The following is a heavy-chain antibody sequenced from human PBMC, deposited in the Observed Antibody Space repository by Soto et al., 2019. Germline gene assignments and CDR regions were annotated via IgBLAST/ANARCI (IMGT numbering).Heavy chain of an antibody. D-gene: IGHD3-3*01. V-gene: IGHV4-34*01. Sequence: QVQLQQWGAGLLKPSETLSLTCAVYGGSFSGYYWSWIRQPPGKGLEWIGEINHSGSTNYNPSLKSRVTISVDTSKNQFSLNRSSVTAADTAVYYCARGRRYDFWSGYLAGAFDIWGQGTMVTVSS. CDR1: GGSFSGYY. CDR2: INHSGST. CDR3: ARGRRYDFWSGYLAGAFDI. J-gene: IGHJ3*02.